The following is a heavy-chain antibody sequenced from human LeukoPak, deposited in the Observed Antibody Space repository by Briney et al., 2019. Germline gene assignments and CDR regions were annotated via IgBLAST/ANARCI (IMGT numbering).Heavy chain of an antibody. CDR1: GDTFSSYC. D-gene: IGHD3-3*01. CDR2: INPSGGST. J-gene: IGHJ4*02. Sequence: GASVKVSCKASGDTFSSYCMHWVRQAPGQGLEWMGIINPSGGSTTYAQKFQGRVTMTRDTSTSTVYMELSSLRSEDTAVYYCARGGVLRFLEHLDYWGQGTLVTVSS. V-gene: IGHV1-46*01. CDR3: ARGGVLRFLEHLDY.